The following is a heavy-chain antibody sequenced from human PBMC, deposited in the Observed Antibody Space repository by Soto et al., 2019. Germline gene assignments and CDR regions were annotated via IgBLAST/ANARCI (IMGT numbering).Heavy chain of an antibody. D-gene: IGHD6-19*01. J-gene: IGHJ5*02. CDR1: GGTFSSYA. CDR3: ARTCSGWFSNWFDP. CDR2: IIPIFGTA. V-gene: IGHV1-69*13. Sequence: GASVKVSCKASGGTFSSYAISWVRQAPGQGLEWMGGIIPIFGTANYAQKFQGRVTITADESTSTAYMELSSLRSEDTAVYYCARTCSGWFSNWFDPWGQGTLVTVSS.